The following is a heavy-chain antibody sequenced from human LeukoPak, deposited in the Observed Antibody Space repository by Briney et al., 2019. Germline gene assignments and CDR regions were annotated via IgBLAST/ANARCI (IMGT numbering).Heavy chain of an antibody. J-gene: IGHJ4*02. CDR3: AKCSTLTGGYFDWLLYDY. D-gene: IGHD3-9*01. CDR1: GFTFSDYY. CDR2: ISSSGSTI. V-gene: IGHV3-11*01. Sequence: PGGSPRLSCAASGFTFSDYYMSWIRQAPGKGLEWVSYISSSGSTIYYADSVKGRFTISRDNAKNSLYLQMNSLRAEDTAVYYCAKCSTLTGGYFDWLLYDYWGQGTLVTVSS.